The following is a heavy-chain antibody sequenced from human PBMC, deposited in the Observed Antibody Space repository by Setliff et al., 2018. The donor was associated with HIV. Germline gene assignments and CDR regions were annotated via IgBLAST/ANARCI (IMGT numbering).Heavy chain of an antibody. J-gene: IGHJ3*02. D-gene: IGHD3-10*01. V-gene: IGHV1-69*04. CDR2: IIPIFGMA. CDR3: ARAEFLGPESDFDI. CDR1: GDIFSNNA. Sequence: SVKVSCKASGDIFSNNAINWVRQAPGQGLEWMGRIIPIFGMANYARKFQGRVTITADKSTSTAYLELSSLTYDDTAIYYCARAEFLGPESDFDIWGQGTMVTVSS.